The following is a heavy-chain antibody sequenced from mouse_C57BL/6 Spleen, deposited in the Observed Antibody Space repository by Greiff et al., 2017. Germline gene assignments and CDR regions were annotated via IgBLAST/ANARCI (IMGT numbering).Heavy chain of an antibody. CDR1: GFNIKNTY. CDR2: IAPANGNT. V-gene: IGHV14-3*01. J-gene: IGHJ1*03. D-gene: IGHD1-2*01. CDR3: ARSRGTTAYFDV. Sequence: VQLQQSVAELVRPGASVKLSCTASGFNIKNTYMHWVKQRPEQGLEWIGRIAPANGNTKYAPKFQGKATITADKSSTSAYLQLSILTSEDTAIYYCARSRGTTAYFDVWGTGTTVTVSS.